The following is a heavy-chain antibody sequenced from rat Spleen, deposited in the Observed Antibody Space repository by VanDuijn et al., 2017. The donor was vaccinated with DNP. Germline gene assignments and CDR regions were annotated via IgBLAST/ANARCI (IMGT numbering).Heavy chain of an antibody. V-gene: IGHV5S13*01. CDR2: ISTGGGDP. CDR3: ASLWTLAY. D-gene: IGHD1-3*01. CDR1: GFTVSDYG. J-gene: IGHJ3*01. Sequence: EVQLVESGGGLVQLGRYLKFSCADSGFTVSDYGMAWVRQAPTKGLEWVASISTGGGDPYYRDSVKGRFTISRDNAKNTLYLQMDSLRSEDTATYYCASLWTLAYWGQGTLVTVSS.